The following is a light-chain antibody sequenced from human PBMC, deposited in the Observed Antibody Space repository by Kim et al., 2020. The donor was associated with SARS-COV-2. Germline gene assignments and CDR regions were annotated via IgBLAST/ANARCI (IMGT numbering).Light chain of an antibody. J-gene: IGLJ3*02. Sequence: QPVLTQSSSASASLGSSVKFTCTLSSGHSTYIIAWHQKQPGKAPRFLMKLEGSGTYYKGSGVPDRFSGSSSGADRYLTISNLQSEDEADYYCETWDTNTRVFGGGTKLTVL. CDR2: LEGSGTY. CDR1: SGHSTYI. V-gene: IGLV4-60*03. CDR3: ETWDTNTRV.